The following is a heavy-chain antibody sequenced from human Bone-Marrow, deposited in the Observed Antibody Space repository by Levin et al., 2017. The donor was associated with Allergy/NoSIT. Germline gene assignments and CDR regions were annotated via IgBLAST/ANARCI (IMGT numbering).Heavy chain of an antibody. D-gene: IGHD7-27*01. CDR1: GGTLSSYA. CDR2: IIPIVGIA. V-gene: IGHV1-69*04. J-gene: IGHJ4*02. CDR3: ARVTGDPNYFDY. Sequence: ASVKVSCKASGGTLSSYAISWVRQAPGQGLEWMGRIIPIVGIAKYAQKFQGRVTFTADTSTRTAYMELSSLRSEDTAVYYCARVTGDPNYFDYWGQGTLVTVSS.